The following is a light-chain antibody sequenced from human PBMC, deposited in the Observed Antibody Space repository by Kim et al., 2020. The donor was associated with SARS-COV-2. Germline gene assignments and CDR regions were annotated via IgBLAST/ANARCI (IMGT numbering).Light chain of an antibody. CDR2: AAS. V-gene: IGKV1-39*01. J-gene: IGKJ2*01. CDR3: QQSYSIMYT. CDR1: QSISSY. Sequence: SASVGDRFTITCRASQSISSYLNWYQQKPGKAPKLLIYAASSLQSGVPSRFSGSGSGTDFTLTISSLQPEDFATYYCQQSYSIMYTFGQGTKLEI.